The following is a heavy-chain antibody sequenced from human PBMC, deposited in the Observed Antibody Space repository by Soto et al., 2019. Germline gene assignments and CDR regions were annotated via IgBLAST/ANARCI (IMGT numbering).Heavy chain of an antibody. J-gene: IGHJ3*02. V-gene: IGHV2-26*01. D-gene: IGHD3-10*01. CDR3: ARILRVRGVIMGAFDI. CDR1: GFSLSNARMG. CDR2: IFSNDEK. Sequence: QVTLKESGPVLVKPTETLTLTCTVSGFSLSNARMGVSWIRQPPGKALEWLAHIFSNDEKSYSTSLKSRLTIPKETSKSQVVLTMTNMDPVDTATYYCARILRVRGVIMGAFDIWGQGTMVTVSS.